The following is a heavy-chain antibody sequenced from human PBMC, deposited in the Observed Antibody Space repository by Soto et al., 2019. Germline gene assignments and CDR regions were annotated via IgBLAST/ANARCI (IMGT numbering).Heavy chain of an antibody. CDR1: EETFRRYA. V-gene: IGHV3-64*01. D-gene: IGHD6-19*01. CDR2: ISSNGGST. Sequence: GGPLSLSCAASEETFRRYAMHHVSQAPGKGLEYVSAISSNGGSTYYANSVKGRFTISRDNSKNTLYLQMGSLRAEDMAVYYCARQWLDSYYFDYWGQGTLVTVSS. J-gene: IGHJ4*02. CDR3: ARQWLDSYYFDY.